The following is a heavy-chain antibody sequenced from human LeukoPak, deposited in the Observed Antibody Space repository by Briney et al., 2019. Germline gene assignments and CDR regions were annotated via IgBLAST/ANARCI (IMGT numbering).Heavy chain of an antibody. CDR1: GGSISSYY. V-gene: IGHV4-59*01. CDR3: ARNIVGPRQVDY. D-gene: IGHD1-26*01. Sequence: PSETQSLTCTVSGGSISSYYWSWIRQPPGKGLEWIGYIYHSGTTNYNPSLKSRVTISVDTSKSQFSLKLSSVTAADTAIYYCARNIVGPRQVDYWGQGTLVTVSS. J-gene: IGHJ4*02. CDR2: IYHSGTT.